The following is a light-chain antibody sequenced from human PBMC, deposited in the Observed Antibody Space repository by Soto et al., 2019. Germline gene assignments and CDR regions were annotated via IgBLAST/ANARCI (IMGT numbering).Light chain of an antibody. CDR2: DAS. V-gene: IGKV3-11*01. Sequence: EIVLTQSPATLSLSPGERATLSCRASQSVSSYLAWYQQKPGQAPRLLIYDASNRATGIPARVSGSGSGTEFTLTISSLQSEDFAVYYCQQYSNWPSWTFGQGPKVDI. CDR3: QQYSNWPSWT. J-gene: IGKJ1*01. CDR1: QSVSSY.